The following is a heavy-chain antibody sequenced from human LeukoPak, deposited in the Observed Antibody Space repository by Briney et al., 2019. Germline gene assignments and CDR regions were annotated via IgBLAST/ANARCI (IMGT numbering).Heavy chain of an antibody. V-gene: IGHV3-30*03. D-gene: IGHD6-13*01. CDR2: VSSDGSIK. CDR1: GFTFSGYG. CDR3: ARGYSSSWLGYFDY. J-gene: IGHJ4*02. Sequence: PGGSLRLSCVASGFTFSGYGIHWVRQAPGKGLEWVAVVSSDGSIKYNADSVKGRFTISRDTSKNTVYLQMNSLGAEDTAFYYCARGYSSSWLGYFDYWGQGTLVTVSS.